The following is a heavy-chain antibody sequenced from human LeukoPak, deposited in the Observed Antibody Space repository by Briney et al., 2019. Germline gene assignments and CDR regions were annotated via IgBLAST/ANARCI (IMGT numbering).Heavy chain of an antibody. CDR2: IYYSGST. J-gene: IGHJ6*03. D-gene: IGHD3-9*01. CDR3: ARTGVDYDILTGPGNLAYYSYMDV. V-gene: IGHV4-59*01. Sequence: SETLSLTCTVSGVPISIYYRSWIRQPPGKGLGWIGDIYYSGSTNYNPSLKRRVTISSDTPKNQFSLKLSSVTAADTAVYYCARTGVDYDILTGPGNLAYYSYMDVWGKGTTVTVSS. CDR1: GVPISIYY.